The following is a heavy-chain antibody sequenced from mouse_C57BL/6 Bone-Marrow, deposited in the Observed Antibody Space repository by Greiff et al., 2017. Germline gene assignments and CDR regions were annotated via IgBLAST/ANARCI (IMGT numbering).Heavy chain of an antibody. CDR2: IHPNSGST. CDR3: ARPYYGSSLYYAMDY. CDR1: GYTFTSYW. Sequence: QVQLQQPGAELVKPGASVKLSCKASGYTFTSYWMHWVKQRPGQGLEWIGMIHPNSGSTNYNEKFKSKATLTVDKSSSTAYMQLSSLTSEDSAVYYCARPYYGSSLYYAMDYWGQGTSVTVSS. J-gene: IGHJ4*01. V-gene: IGHV1-64*01. D-gene: IGHD1-1*01.